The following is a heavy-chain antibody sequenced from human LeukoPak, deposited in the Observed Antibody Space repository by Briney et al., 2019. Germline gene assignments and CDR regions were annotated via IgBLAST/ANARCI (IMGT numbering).Heavy chain of an antibody. D-gene: IGHD6-19*01. CDR2: IKSKTDGGTT. J-gene: IGHJ4*02. CDR3: TRVVVAGYYFDY. CDR1: GFTFSNAW. V-gene: IGHV3-15*01. Sequence: PGGSLRLSCAASGFTFSNAWMSWVRQAPGKGLEWVGRIKSKTDGGTTDYAAPVKGRFTISRDDSKNTLYLQMNSLKTEDTAVYYCTRVVVAGYYFDYWGQGTLVTVSS.